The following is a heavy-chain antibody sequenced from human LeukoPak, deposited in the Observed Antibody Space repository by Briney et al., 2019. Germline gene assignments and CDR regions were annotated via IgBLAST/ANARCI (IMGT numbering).Heavy chain of an antibody. CDR2: IKQQGTEK. CDR1: GIMFSGYW. Sequence: PGGSLRLSCTASGIMFSGYWMSWVRQAPGKGLEWVANIKQQGTEKYYVDSVKGRFTISRDDAKKPVYLQMNSLRAEDTAVYYCASDGGPFDHWGQGILVTVAS. CDR3: ASDGGPFDH. V-gene: IGHV3-7*01. J-gene: IGHJ4*02. D-gene: IGHD3-16*01.